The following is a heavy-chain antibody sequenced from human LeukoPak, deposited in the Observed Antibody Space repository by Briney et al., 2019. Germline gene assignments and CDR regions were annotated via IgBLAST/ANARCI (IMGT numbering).Heavy chain of an antibody. D-gene: IGHD3-22*01. V-gene: IGHV4-30-4*01. Sequence: SETLSLTCTVSGGSISSGDYYWSWIRQPPGKGLEWIGYIYYSGSTYYNPSLKSRVTVSVDTSKNQFSLKLSSVTAADTAVYYCARGGARITMIVVVWGQGTLVTVSS. CDR2: IYYSGST. J-gene: IGHJ4*02. CDR3: ARGGARITMIVVV. CDR1: GGSISSGDYY.